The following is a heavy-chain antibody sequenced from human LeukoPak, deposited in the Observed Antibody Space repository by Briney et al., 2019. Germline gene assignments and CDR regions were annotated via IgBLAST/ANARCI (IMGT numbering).Heavy chain of an antibody. J-gene: IGHJ1*01. D-gene: IGHD3-10*01. CDR3: ATGGYGSGSYPLDFQH. CDR1: GGSISSYY. CDR2: IYYSGST. V-gene: IGHV4-59*01. Sequence: SETLSLTWTVSGGSISSYYWSWIRQPPGKGLEWIGYIYYSGSTNYNPSLKSRVTISVDTSKNQFSLKLSSVTAADTAVYYCATGGYGSGSYPLDFQHWGQGTLVTVPS.